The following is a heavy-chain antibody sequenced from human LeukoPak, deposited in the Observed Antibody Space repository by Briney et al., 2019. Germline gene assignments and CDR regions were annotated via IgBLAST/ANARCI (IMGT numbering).Heavy chain of an antibody. V-gene: IGHV4-31*03. Sequence: SETLSLTSTVSGGSISSGGYYWSWHRQHPGQGLEWLGYICYSGSTYYNPSIKSRVTISVDTSKNQFSLKLSSVTAADTAVYYCARGPVATITPPSNWFDPWGQGTLVTVSS. CDR3: ARGPVATITPPSNWFDP. D-gene: IGHD5-12*01. CDR1: GGSISSGGYY. J-gene: IGHJ5*02. CDR2: ICYSGST.